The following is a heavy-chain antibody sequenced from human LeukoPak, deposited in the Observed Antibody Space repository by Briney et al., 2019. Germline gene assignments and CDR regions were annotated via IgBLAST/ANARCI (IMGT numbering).Heavy chain of an antibody. CDR2: ISSSSTYI. J-gene: IGHJ4*02. V-gene: IGHV3-21*01. CDR3: VRDRGVRITGTTGY. D-gene: IGHD1-7*01. Sequence: GGSLRLSCAASGFTFSSYSLSWVRQAPGKGLEWVSPISSSSTYIYYADSMRGRFTISRDNAKNSLYLQMNSLRVEDTAVYYCVRDRGVRITGTTGYWGQGTLVTVSS. CDR1: GFTFSSYS.